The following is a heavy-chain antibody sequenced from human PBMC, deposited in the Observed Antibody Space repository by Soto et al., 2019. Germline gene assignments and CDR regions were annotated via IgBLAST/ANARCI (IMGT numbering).Heavy chain of an antibody. CDR3: ARVQDNRTPWYSQKAYSYYYGMDV. CDR2: INAGNGNT. CDR1: GYTFTSYA. D-gene: IGHD1-1*01. V-gene: IGHV1-3*01. J-gene: IGHJ6*02. Sequence: ASVKVSCKASGYTFTSYAMHWVRQAPGQRLEWMGWINAGNGNTKYSQKFQGRVTITRDTSASTAYMELSSLRSEDTAVYYCARVQDNRTPWYSQKAYSYYYGMDVWGQGTTVTVSS.